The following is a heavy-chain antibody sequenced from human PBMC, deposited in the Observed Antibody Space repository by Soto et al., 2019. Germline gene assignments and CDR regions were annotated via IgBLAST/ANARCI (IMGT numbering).Heavy chain of an antibody. CDR3: ARHHIRREVFGTGMDV. CDR2: IYPGDSDT. CDR1: GYSFTSYW. V-gene: IGHV5-51*01. D-gene: IGHD6-13*01. J-gene: IGHJ6*02. Sequence: GESLKISCKGSGYSFTSYWIGWVRQMPGKGLEWMGIIYPGDSDTRYSPSFQGQVTISADKSISTAYLQWSSLKASDTAMYYCARHHIRREVFGTGMDVWGQGTTVTVSS.